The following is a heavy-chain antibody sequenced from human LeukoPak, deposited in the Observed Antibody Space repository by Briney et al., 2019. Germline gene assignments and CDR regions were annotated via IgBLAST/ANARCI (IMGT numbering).Heavy chain of an antibody. CDR1: GFTFSGSA. V-gene: IGHV3-73*01. CDR2: IRSKANSYAT. D-gene: IGHD2-21*01. Sequence: GGSLRLSCAASGFTFSGSAMHWVRQASGKGLEWVGRIRSKANSYATAYAASVKGRFTISRDDSKNTAYLQMNSLKTEDTAVYYCTRRAYGVGILTGYYYYMDVWGKGTTVTVSS. J-gene: IGHJ6*03. CDR3: TRRAYGVGILTGYYYYMDV.